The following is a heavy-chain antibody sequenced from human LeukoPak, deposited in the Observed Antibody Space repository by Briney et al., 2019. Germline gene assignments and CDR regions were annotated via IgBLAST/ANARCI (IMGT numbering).Heavy chain of an antibody. CDR3: ARGTFPSIAAAGSLFDY. Sequence: SETLSLTCTVSGGSISSSSYYWGWIRQPPGKGLEWIGSIYYSGSTYYNPSLKSRVTISVDTSKNQFSLKLSSVTAADTAVYYCARGTFPSIAAAGSLFDYWGQGTLVTVSS. V-gene: IGHV4-39*01. CDR2: IYYSGST. J-gene: IGHJ4*02. D-gene: IGHD6-13*01. CDR1: GGSISSSSYY.